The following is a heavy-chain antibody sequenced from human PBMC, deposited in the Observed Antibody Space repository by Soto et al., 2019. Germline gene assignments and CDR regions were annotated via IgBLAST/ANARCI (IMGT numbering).Heavy chain of an antibody. CDR1: GVSFNNNG. Sequence: QVQLVQPGAEVKKPGSSVKVSCKTSGVSFNNNGIGWVRQAPGHELEWMGGVSPPFRTSNYARKFQGRISITADASTGTVNRELSSLTSEDTAQYYCARVLYYGSGSYSPYGMDVWGQGTTVTVSS. J-gene: IGHJ6*02. CDR3: ARVLYYGSGSYSPYGMDV. D-gene: IGHD3-10*01. CDR2: VSPPFRTS. V-gene: IGHV1-69*01.